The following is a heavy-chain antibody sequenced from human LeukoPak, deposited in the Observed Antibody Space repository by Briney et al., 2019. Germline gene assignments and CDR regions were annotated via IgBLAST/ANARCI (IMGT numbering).Heavy chain of an antibody. Sequence: SSETLSLTCTVSGDSIGQDYWNWIRQPPGRGREWIGHLSNSGSANYNPSLKSRVTISVDRSKRQFYLRLNYMTAADTAFYYCATATTPDYFDYWGQGTLDTVSS. J-gene: IGHJ4*02. D-gene: IGHD2-15*01. CDR3: ATATTPDYFDY. V-gene: IGHV4-59*01. CDR2: LSNSGSA. CDR1: GDSIGQDY.